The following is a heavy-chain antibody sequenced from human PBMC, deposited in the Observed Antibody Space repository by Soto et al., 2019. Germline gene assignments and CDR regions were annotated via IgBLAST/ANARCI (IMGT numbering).Heavy chain of an antibody. J-gene: IGHJ3*02. Sequence: QGQLVQSGAEVKKPGASVKVSCKASGYTFTSFGITWVRQAPGQGLEWMGWISTYNGKANYAQKLQGRVTVTRDTPTTTAYMELRSLTSDDTAVYYCAKDGYGNNDGDALHIWGQGTMVTVSS. CDR2: ISTYNGKA. D-gene: IGHD4-4*01. V-gene: IGHV1-18*04. CDR1: GYTFTSFG. CDR3: AKDGYGNNDGDALHI.